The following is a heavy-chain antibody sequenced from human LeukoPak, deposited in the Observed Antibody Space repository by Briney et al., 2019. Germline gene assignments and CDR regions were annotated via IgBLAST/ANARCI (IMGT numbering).Heavy chain of an antibody. V-gene: IGHV4-4*02. D-gene: IGHD3-3*01. CDR3: ASGGXVSRYLEY. CDR1: GGSISSSTW. CDR2: IFHSGST. Sequence: GXXSLTCAVSGGSISSSTWWTWVRXPPGKGLEWIGEIFHSGSTNYNPSLKSRVKMSVDNSKSDFSLQLTSVTAADTAVYYCASGGXVSRYLEYWGQGTLVXVSS. J-gene: IGHJ4*02.